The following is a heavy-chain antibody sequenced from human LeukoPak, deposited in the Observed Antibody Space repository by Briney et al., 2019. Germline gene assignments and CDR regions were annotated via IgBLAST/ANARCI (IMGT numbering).Heavy chain of an antibody. CDR3: AKLAAASEYSFTDV. V-gene: IGHV3-23*01. Sequence: PGGSLTLSCAASGFTFSTYAMSWVRQAPGKGLEWVSAISVSGDKTYYAGSVKGRYTISRDNSKNTLFLQMNSLRAEDTAVYYCAKLAAASEYSFTDVWGQGTTVTVSS. D-gene: IGHD2-15*01. CDR2: ISVSGDKT. J-gene: IGHJ6*01. CDR1: GFTFSTYA.